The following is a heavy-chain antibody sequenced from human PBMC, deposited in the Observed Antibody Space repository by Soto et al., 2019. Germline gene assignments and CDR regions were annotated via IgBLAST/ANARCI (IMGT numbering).Heavy chain of an antibody. CDR2: ISSSSSLI. V-gene: IGHV3-48*01. Sequence: EVQLVESGGGLVQPGGSLRLSCAASGFPFSRNGMTWVRQAPGKGLEWVSYISSSSSLIYYADSVKGRFTISRDNATISLYLQVNSLTVEDTAVYYCARDGRDCADGACYFNHWGQGTLVTVSS. D-gene: IGHD2-8*01. CDR1: GFPFSRNG. J-gene: IGHJ1*01. CDR3: ARDGRDCADGACYFNH.